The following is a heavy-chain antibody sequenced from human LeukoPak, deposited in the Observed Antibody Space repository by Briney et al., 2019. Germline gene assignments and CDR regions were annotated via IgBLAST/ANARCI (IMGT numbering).Heavy chain of an antibody. J-gene: IGHJ1*01. CDR2: ISYDATYK. D-gene: IGHD1-26*01. Sequence: GGSLRLSCAASGFSFSSHAMHWVRQAPGKGLEWVAFISYDATYKNYGESVKGRFSISRDNSQNTLSLQMNSLRTEDTAVYYCVGEVGPRDFGNWGKGTVVTVSS. CDR3: VGEVGPRDFGN. CDR1: GFSFSSHA. V-gene: IGHV3-30*04.